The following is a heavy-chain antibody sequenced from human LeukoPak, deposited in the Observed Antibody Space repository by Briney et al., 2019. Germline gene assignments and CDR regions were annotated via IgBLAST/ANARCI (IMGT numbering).Heavy chain of an antibody. Sequence: GSSVKVSCKASGYTFTSYGISWVRQAPGQGRDGMGCISAYNGNTNYAQKLQGRVTMTTDKSTSTAYLELRRLRPDDTALYYCAKPPPPVTTSYYYYYGMDVWGQGTTVTVSS. CDR1: GYTFTSYG. CDR3: AKPPPPVTTSYYYYYGMDV. J-gene: IGHJ6*02. D-gene: IGHD4-17*01. CDR2: ISAYNGNT. V-gene: IGHV1-18*01.